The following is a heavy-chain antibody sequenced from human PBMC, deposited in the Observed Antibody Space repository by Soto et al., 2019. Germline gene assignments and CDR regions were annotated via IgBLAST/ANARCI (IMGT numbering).Heavy chain of an antibody. CDR1: GFTFTSYS. D-gene: IGHD3-3*01. CDR2: ISSRSTTI. V-gene: IGHV3-48*02. Sequence: GGSLRLSCATSGFTFTSYSMNWVRQTPEKGLEWLSYISSRSTTIYYADSVNGRFTISRDNAKNSLYLQMNSLRDEDTAVYYCTRVPYDVWTGSGDYWGQGTLVTVSS. J-gene: IGHJ4*02. CDR3: TRVPYDVWTGSGDY.